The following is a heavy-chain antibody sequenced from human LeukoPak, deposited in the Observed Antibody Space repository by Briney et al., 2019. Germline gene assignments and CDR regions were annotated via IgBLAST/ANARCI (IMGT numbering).Heavy chain of an antibody. Sequence: PGGSLRLSCAASGFTFGTYNMNWVRQAPGKGLEWVSYISFSSSTIHYADSVKGRFTISRDNAKNSLYLQMNSLRDEDTAPYYCATKMATKGSFEYWGQGTLVTVSS. CDR2: ISFSSSTI. CDR1: GFTFGTYN. J-gene: IGHJ4*02. CDR3: ATKMATKGSFEY. D-gene: IGHD5-24*01. V-gene: IGHV3-48*02.